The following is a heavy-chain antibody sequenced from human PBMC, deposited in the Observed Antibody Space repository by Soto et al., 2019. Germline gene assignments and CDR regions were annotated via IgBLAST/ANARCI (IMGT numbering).Heavy chain of an antibody. J-gene: IGHJ4*02. CDR1: GLSFSNNW. D-gene: IGHD3-16*01. CDR2: IKADGSET. V-gene: IGHV3-7*03. CDR3: AKGGHIDF. Sequence: EVQLVESGGGLGQPGGSLRRSCATSGLSFSNNWMSWVRQVPGTGLEWVANIKADGSETDYVDSVRGRFTISRDNAKTTLYLQMNSLRAEDTAVYYCAKGGHIDFCGQGTLVTVSS.